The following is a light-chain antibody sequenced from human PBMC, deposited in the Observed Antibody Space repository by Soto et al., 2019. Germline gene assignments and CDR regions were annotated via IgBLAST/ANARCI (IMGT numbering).Light chain of an antibody. CDR1: QSVSTW. V-gene: IGKV1-5*03. Sequence: DIQMTQSPSTLSASVGDTVTITCRASQSVSTWLAWYQQKPGKAPKLLIYMASTLESGVPSRFSGSASGTEFTLTISSLQPDDFANYYCQQHNTYPATFGQGTKVEIK. J-gene: IGKJ1*01. CDR3: QQHNTYPAT. CDR2: MAS.